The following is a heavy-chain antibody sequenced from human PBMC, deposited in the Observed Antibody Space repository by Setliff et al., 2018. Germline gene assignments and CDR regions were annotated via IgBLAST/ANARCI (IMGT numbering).Heavy chain of an antibody. CDR2: ISSGSNSI. CDR3: AKCGGDHCCPLYQYYMDV. CDR1: GGSMTSYY. Sequence: LTCTVSGGSMTSYYWTWIRQAPGKGLEWISYISSGSNSIDYADSVKGRFTIFRDNAKNSLYLQMDSLRAEDTAVYYCAKCGGDHCCPLYQYYMDVWGKGTTVTVSS. V-gene: IGHV3-11*06. J-gene: IGHJ6*03. D-gene: IGHD2-21*02.